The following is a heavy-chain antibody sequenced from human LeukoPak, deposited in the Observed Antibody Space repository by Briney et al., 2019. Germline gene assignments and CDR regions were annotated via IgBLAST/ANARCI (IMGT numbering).Heavy chain of an antibody. CDR2: IYSGGST. J-gene: IGHJ4*02. V-gene: IGHV3-66*04. Sequence: GGSLRLSCAASGFSVGTHYMSWVRQAPGKGLEWVSTIYSGGSTDYADSVKGRFTISRDTSENTLYLQMNSLRVEDTAVYYCARPSGYYYGDFDCWGQGTLVTVSS. D-gene: IGHD3-22*01. CDR3: ARPSGYYYGDFDC. CDR1: GFSVGTHY.